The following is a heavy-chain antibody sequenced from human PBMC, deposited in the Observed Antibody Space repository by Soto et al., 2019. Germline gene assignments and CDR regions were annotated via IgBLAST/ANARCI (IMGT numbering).Heavy chain of an antibody. CDR3: ARGLESPRGYYYGMDV. J-gene: IGHJ6*02. CDR2: MNPNSGNT. D-gene: IGHD3-10*01. CDR1: GYTFTSYD. Sequence: ASVKVSCKASGYTFTSYDINWVRQATGQGLEWMGWMNPNSGNTGYAQKFQGRVTMTRNTSISTAYMELSSLRSEDTAVYYCARGLESPRGYYYGMDVWGQGTTVTVSS. V-gene: IGHV1-8*01.